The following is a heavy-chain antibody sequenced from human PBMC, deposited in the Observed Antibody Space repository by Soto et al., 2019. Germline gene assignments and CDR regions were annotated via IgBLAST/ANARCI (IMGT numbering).Heavy chain of an antibody. D-gene: IGHD1-26*01. V-gene: IGHV4-39*01. CDR2: IYHSGST. CDR3: ASLIGGWFDP. Sequence: SETLSLTCTVSGGSISSSSYYWGWIRQPPGKGLEWIGSIYHSGSTYYNPSLKSRVTISVDTSKNQFSLKLSSVTAADTAVYYCASLIGGWFDPWGQGTLVTVSS. J-gene: IGHJ5*02. CDR1: GGSISSSSYY.